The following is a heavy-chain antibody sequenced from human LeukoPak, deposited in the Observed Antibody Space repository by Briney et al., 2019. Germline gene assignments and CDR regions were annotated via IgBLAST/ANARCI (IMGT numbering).Heavy chain of an antibody. J-gene: IGHJ5*02. D-gene: IGHD2-15*01. CDR2: INHSGST. Sequence: SETLSLTCAVYGGSFSGYYRSWIRQPPGKGLEWIGEINHSGSTNYNPSLKSRVTISVDTSKNQFSLKLSSVTAADTAVYYRARRHRRYCSGGSCSQKKNWFDPWGQGTLVTVSS. V-gene: IGHV4-34*01. CDR1: GGSFSGYY. CDR3: ARRHRRYCSGGSCSQKKNWFDP.